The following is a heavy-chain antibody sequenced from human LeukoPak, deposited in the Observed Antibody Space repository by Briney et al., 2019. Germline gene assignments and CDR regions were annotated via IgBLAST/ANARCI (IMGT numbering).Heavy chain of an antibody. D-gene: IGHD2-2*01. CDR3: ARGRGGYCSSTGCEFDP. V-gene: IGHV1-46*01. CDR2: INPSGGST. J-gene: IGHJ5*02. CDR1: GYTFTSYY. Sequence: ASVKVSCKASGYTFTSYYMHWVRQAPGQGLEWMGIINPSGGSTSYAQKFQGRVTMTRDTSTSTVYMELSSLRSEDTAVYYCARGRGGYCSSTGCEFDPWGQGTLVTVSS.